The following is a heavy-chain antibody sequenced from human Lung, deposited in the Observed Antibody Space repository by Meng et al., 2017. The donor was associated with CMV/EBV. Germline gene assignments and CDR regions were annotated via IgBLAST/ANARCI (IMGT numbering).Heavy chain of an antibody. CDR2: IYPSGTT. V-gene: IGHV4-4*07. D-gene: IGHD3-10*01. J-gene: IGHJ6*02. CDR1: IDSHRCDY. Sequence: SETLSLXXTVSIDSHRCDYWSWVRLPAGKGLEWIAHIYPSGTTNYNPSLKSRVPMSLDRSNNRLSLELESVTAADTAIYYCARATTLVRGYVVHYYYGMDAWGQGXTVTVSS. CDR3: ARATTLVRGYVVHYYYGMDA.